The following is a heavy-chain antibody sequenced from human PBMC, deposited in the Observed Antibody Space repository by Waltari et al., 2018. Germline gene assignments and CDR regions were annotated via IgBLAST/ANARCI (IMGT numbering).Heavy chain of an antibody. V-gene: IGHV4-39*02. D-gene: IGHD3-10*01. CDR2: VHYTGKT. CDR1: GASISISTHY. Sequence: RLQESGPGRMKPSEPLSLICTVSGASISISTHYWGWIRQTPGMGPEWIGSVHYTGKTYNNPSLESRVSLSVDTSKNLFSLELTSVTAADTATYFCARSFGGSGSYKFDTWGRGILVSVSS. CDR3: ARSFGGSGSYKFDT. J-gene: IGHJ4*02.